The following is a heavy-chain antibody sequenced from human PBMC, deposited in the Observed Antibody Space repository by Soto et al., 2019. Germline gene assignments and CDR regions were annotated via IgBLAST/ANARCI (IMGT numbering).Heavy chain of an antibody. D-gene: IGHD2-8*01. CDR1: GYTFTSYD. Sequence: QVQLVQSGAEVKKPGASVKVSCKASGYTFTSYDINWVRQATGQGLEWMGWMNPNSGNTGYAQKFQGRVTMTRNTSISTAYMELSSLRSEDTAVYYCARGFRPPRVYAIPYYYYGMDVWGQGTTVTVSS. CDR2: MNPNSGNT. CDR3: ARGFRPPRVYAIPYYYYGMDV. V-gene: IGHV1-8*01. J-gene: IGHJ6*02.